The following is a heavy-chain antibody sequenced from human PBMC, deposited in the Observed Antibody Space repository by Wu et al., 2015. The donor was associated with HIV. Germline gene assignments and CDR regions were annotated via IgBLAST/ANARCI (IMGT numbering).Heavy chain of an antibody. Sequence: QAQLVQFGAGVKKPGSSVKVTCKASGAGFTSYAVSWVRQAPGQGLEWMGGINPLFGTTQHTQRFQDRVTFSTDESKTTVYMELSSLRSEDTAVYYCARNTDSVATSLYSLGVWGPGTTVTVSS. CDR3: ARNTDSVATSLYSLGV. D-gene: IGHD5-12*01. CDR1: GAGFTSYA. V-gene: IGHV1-69*05. CDR2: INPLFGTT. J-gene: IGHJ6*02.